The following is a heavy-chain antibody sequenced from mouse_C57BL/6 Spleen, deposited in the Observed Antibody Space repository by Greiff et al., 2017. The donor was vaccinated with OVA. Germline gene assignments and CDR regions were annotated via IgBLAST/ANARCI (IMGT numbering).Heavy chain of an antibody. CDR1: GYTFTSYW. CDR3: ARSITTVVARWYFDV. CDR2: IDPSDSYT. D-gene: IGHD1-1*01. J-gene: IGHJ1*03. V-gene: IGHV1-59*01. Sequence: QVQLQQPGAELVRPGTSVKLSCKASGYTFTSYWMHWVKQRPGQGLEWIGVIDPSDSYTNYNQKFKGKATLTVDTSSSTAYMQLSSLTSEDSAVYYCARSITTVVARWYFDVWGTGTTVTVSS.